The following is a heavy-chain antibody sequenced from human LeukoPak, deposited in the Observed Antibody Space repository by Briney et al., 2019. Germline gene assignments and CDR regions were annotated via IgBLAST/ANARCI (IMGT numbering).Heavy chain of an antibody. Sequence: SETLSLTCTVSGGSISSYYWSWIRQPPGKGLEWIGYIYYSGSTNYNPSLKSRVTISVDTSKNQFSLKLSSVTAADTAVYYCARRFGTTTVAYDAFDIWGQGTMATVSS. J-gene: IGHJ3*02. D-gene: IGHD4-23*01. CDR2: IYYSGST. CDR3: ARRFGTTTVAYDAFDI. V-gene: IGHV4-59*08. CDR1: GGSISSYY.